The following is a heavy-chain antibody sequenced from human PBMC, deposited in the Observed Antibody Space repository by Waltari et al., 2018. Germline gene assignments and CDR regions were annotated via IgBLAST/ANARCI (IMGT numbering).Heavy chain of an antibody. CDR3: ARGIVGATG. J-gene: IGHJ4*02. CDR2: IDKSGSRT. CDR1: GFTVFNYD. V-gene: IGHV3-48*03. D-gene: IGHD1-26*01. Sequence: EVQLVESGGDLVQPGGSLRLNCETSGFTVFNYDLIWVRQAPGRGLKWIAYIDKSGSRTFYSDSVRGRFTISRDDAKNSVYLQMNNLRVDDSALYYCARGIVGATGWGQGTLVTVSS.